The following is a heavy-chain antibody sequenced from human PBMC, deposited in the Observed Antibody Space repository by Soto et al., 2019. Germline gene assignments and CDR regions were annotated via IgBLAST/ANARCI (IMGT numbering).Heavy chain of an antibody. J-gene: IGHJ3*02. CDR1: GFTSISYV. Sequence: GGSLRLSCAASGFTSISYVMSWVLQAPGKGLEWVSGISGSGGSTYYADSVKGRFTISRDNSENTLYLQMNSLRAEDTAVYYCAKDLFITLIVVPHAFYICGQGTLVIVSS. V-gene: IGHV3-23*01. D-gene: IGHD3-22*01. CDR2: ISGSGGST. CDR3: AKDLFITLIVVPHAFYI.